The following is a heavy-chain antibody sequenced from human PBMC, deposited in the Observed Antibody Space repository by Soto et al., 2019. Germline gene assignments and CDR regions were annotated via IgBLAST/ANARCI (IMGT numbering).Heavy chain of an antibody. V-gene: IGHV3-74*01. CDR2: INSDGSST. Sequence: GGSLRISGAASGFTVSSYGMHWVRQAPGKGLVWVSRINSDGSSTSYADSVKGRFTISRDNAKNTLYLQMNSLRAEDTAVYYCARYSRYDTDAFDIWGQGTMVTVSS. CDR3: ARYSRYDTDAFDI. CDR1: GFTVSSYG. J-gene: IGHJ3*02. D-gene: IGHD5-12*01.